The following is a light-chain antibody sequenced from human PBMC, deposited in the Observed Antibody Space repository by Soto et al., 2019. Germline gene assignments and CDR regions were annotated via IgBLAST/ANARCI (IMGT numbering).Light chain of an antibody. J-gene: IGLJ1*01. CDR3: GSITSSSTSV. CDR1: SSDVGSYNR. Sequence: QSALTQPPSVSGSPGQSVTISCTGTSSDVGSYNRVSWYQQPPGTAPKLMIYEVSNRPSGVPDRFSGSKSGNTASLTISGIQTEDEADYYCGSITSSSTSVFGPGTKLTVL. CDR2: EVS. V-gene: IGLV2-18*02.